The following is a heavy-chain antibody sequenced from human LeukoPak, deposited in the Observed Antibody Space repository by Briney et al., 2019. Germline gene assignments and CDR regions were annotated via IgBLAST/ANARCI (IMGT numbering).Heavy chain of an antibody. CDR3: ARASPWDLDY. D-gene: IGHD1-26*01. V-gene: IGHV4-34*01. J-gene: IGHJ4*02. CDR1: GGSFSGYY. Sequence: SETLSLTCAVYGGSFSGYYWSWIRQPPGKGLEWIGEINHSGSTNYNPSLKSRVTISVDTSKNQFSLKLSSVTAADTAVYYCARASPWDLDYWGQGTLVTVSS. CDR2: INHSGST.